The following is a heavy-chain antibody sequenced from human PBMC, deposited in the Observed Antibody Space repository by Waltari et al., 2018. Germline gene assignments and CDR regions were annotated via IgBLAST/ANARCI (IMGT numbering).Heavy chain of an antibody. CDR3: AKDLERSTTTFPAMES. J-gene: IGHJ5*02. Sequence: EVQLLEFGGGLVQRGGALRLTGGVSEFTVWTDGMSRVRPATGKGLEWVSAISGSGGSTFYAASVKGRFAISRDNSMNTLYLQMDSLRAEDTAVYYCAKDLERSTTTFPAMESWGQGTLVTVSS. V-gene: IGHV3-23*01. D-gene: IGHD1-26*01. CDR1: EFTVWTDG. CDR2: ISGSGGST.